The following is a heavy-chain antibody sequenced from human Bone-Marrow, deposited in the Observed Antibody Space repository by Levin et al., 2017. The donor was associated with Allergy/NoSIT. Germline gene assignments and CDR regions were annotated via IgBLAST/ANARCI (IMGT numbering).Heavy chain of an antibody. CDR2: FKIKSAGETT. CDR1: GFVLTDAW. Sequence: PGGSLRLSCAASGFVLTDAWVSWVRQAPGKGLEWVGRFKIKSAGETTDFAAPVKGRFIISRDDAKNTMYLHMNSLKIEDTAVYYCTSGGYSPVGSMRYWGQGTLVIVSS. CDR3: TSGGYSPVGSMRY. V-gene: IGHV3-15*01. D-gene: IGHD6-13*01. J-gene: IGHJ4*02.